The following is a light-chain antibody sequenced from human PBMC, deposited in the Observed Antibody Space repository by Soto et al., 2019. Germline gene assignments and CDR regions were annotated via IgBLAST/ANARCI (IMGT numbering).Light chain of an antibody. CDR2: GVS. CDR3: QQYNDSPFT. CDR1: QSVSVN. J-gene: IGKJ3*01. Sequence: EIGMTQSPGTLSVSPGERATLSCRASQSVSVNLAWYQQKPGQAPRLLIYGVSTRATGIPARFSGSESGTEFTLTISSLQSEDFAVYYCQQYNDSPFTFGPGTKVDIK. V-gene: IGKV3-15*01.